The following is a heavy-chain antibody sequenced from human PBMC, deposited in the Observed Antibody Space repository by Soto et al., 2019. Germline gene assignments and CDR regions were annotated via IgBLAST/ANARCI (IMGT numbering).Heavy chain of an antibody. CDR3: ARVWYGITGILLPGAFDI. CDR2: IYYSGTT. D-gene: IGHD1-20*01. V-gene: IGHV4-59*01. J-gene: IGHJ3*02. Sequence: SQTLPRTGTVSRGCISRYYWSWRRHPPRKRPGRIGHIYYSGTTNYNPSLKSRVTISVDTSKNQFCLKLSSVTAADTAVYYCARVWYGITGILLPGAFDIWGQGTMVTV. CDR1: RGCISRYY.